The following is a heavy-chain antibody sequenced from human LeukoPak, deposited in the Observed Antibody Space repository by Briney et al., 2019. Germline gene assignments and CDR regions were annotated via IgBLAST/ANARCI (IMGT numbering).Heavy chain of an antibody. V-gene: IGHV3-48*01. D-gene: IGHD5-18*01. CDR3: ARGNSYGPGDSDS. J-gene: IGHJ4*02. CDR1: RCTFSSYS. Sequence: GGSLRLSCAASRCTFSSYSMNWVRQAPGKGLEWVSYISSGSNTIYYADSVKGRFTISRDNAKNSLYLQMNSLRAEDTAVYYCARGNSYGPGDSDSWGQGTLVTVSS. CDR2: ISSGSNTI.